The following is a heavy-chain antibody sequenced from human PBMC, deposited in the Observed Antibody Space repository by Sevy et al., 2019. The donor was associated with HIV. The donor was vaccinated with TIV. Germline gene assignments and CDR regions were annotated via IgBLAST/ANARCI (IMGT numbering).Heavy chain of an antibody. CDR1: GFTFSSHA. J-gene: IGHJ3*01. Sequence: GGSLRLSCAVSGFTFSSHAMGWVRQAPGKGLEWVSLMSTCSGCTYYPGSVKGRFIISTDKSRTTLYLQMNSLRVEDAAVYFCARTMTHVWEAFDLWGQGTMVTVSS. CDR2: MSTCSGCT. CDR3: ARTMTHVWEAFDL. V-gene: IGHV3-23*01. D-gene: IGHD1-26*01.